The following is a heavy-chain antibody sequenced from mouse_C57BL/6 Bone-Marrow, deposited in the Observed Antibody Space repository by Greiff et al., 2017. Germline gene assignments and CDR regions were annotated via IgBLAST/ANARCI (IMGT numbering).Heavy chain of an antibody. CDR1: GYAFRSSW. D-gene: IGHD2-4*01. CDR3: ARRKYFYDYDGYYYAMDY. J-gene: IGHJ4*01. CDR2: IYPGDGDT. V-gene: IGHV1-82*01. Sequence: VQLQQSGPELVKPGASVKISCKASGYAFRSSWMNWVQQRPGKGLEWIGRIYPGDGDTNYNGKFKGKATLTSDKSSSTAYMQLSILTSEDSAVYFCARRKYFYDYDGYYYAMDYWGQGTSVTVSS.